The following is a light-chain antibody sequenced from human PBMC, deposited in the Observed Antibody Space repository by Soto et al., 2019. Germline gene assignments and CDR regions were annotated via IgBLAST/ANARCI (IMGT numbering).Light chain of an antibody. Sequence: DIQMTQSPSTLSASVGDRVTVTCRASQNINTWLAWYQQKPGKAPKLLIYDASSLEGGVPLRFSGSASGTEFILTINSLPPDDFATYYCQQYKNYSFGGGTKVEIK. V-gene: IGKV1-5*01. CDR2: DAS. CDR1: QNINTW. J-gene: IGKJ4*01. CDR3: QQYKNYS.